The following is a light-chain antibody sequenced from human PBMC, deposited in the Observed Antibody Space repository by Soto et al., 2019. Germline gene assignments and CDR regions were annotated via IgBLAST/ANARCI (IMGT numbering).Light chain of an antibody. Sequence: IQMTQSPSTLSASVGDRVTITCRASQSISSWLAWYQQKPGKAPRLLIYAASSLKSGVPSRFSGSGSGTEFTLTISSLQPDDFATYYYQQYNSYSWTFGQGTKVDIK. CDR3: QQYNSYSWT. J-gene: IGKJ1*01. CDR1: QSISSW. CDR2: AAS. V-gene: IGKV1-5*01.